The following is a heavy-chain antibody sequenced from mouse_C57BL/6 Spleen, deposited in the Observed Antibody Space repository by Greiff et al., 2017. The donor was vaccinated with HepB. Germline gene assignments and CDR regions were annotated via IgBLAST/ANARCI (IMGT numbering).Heavy chain of an antibody. D-gene: IGHD2-3*01. CDR1: GYSFTDYN. CDR3: APIYDADYYAMDY. V-gene: IGHV1-39*01. J-gene: IGHJ4*01. CDR2: INPNYGTT. Sequence: VQLQQSGPELVKPGASVKISCKASGYSFTDYNMNWVKQSNGKSLEWIGVINPNYGTTSYNQKFKGKATLTVDQSSSTAYMQLNSLTSEDSAVYYFAPIYDADYYAMDYWGQGPSVTVSS.